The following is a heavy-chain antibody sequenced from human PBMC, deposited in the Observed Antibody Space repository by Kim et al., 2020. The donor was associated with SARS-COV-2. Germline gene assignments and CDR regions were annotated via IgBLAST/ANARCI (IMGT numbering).Heavy chain of an antibody. CDR3: ASGSAGILDV. V-gene: IGHV4-34*01. CDR2: T. Sequence: TSDNPSLETRITISLDTSKNQFSLKVRSVTAADTAVYYCASGSAGILDVWGRGTTVTVSS. J-gene: IGHJ6*04.